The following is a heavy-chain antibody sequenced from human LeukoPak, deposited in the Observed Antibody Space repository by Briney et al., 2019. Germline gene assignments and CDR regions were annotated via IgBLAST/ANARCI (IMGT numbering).Heavy chain of an antibody. V-gene: IGHV4-34*01. D-gene: IGHD5-12*01. J-gene: IGHJ4*02. Sequence: SETLSPTCAVYGGSFSGYYWSWIRQPPGKGLEWIGEINHSGSTNYNPSLKSRVTISVDTSKNQFSLKLSSVTAADTAVYYCARERRRIVATTYYFDYWGQGTLVTVSS. CDR3: ARERRRIVATTYYFDY. CDR2: INHSGST. CDR1: GGSFSGYY.